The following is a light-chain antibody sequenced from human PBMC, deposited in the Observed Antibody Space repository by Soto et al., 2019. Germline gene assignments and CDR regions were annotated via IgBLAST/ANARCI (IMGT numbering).Light chain of an antibody. V-gene: IGKV3-15*01. Sequence: EIMMTQSPGTLSASPGARATLSCRASQSVSSNLAWYQQKPGHAPRLLIYAVSTRATGIPARFSGSGSGTDFTITVSSLESEDFAVYYCQQYNKWPLWFGQGTMVDIK. CDR1: QSVSSN. CDR3: QQYNKWPLW. CDR2: AVS. J-gene: IGKJ1*01.